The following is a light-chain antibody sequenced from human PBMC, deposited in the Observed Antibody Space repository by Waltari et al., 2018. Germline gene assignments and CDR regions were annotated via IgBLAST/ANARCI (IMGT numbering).Light chain of an antibody. J-gene: IGLJ2*01. CDR2: QDS. Sequence: SYDLIQPPSVSVSPGQTATITCSGDDLGNKYLFWYQQKSGQSPFLVIYQDSNRPSGLPERFAGYNSDNTATLTIRGTQALDEGDFYCQTWDTNTGVFGGGTKLTVL. CDR3: QTWDTNTGV. V-gene: IGLV3-1*01. CDR1: DLGNKY.